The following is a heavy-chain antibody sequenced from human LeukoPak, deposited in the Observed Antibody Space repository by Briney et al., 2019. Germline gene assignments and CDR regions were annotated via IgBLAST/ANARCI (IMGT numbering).Heavy chain of an antibody. D-gene: IGHD3-22*01. V-gene: IGHV3-23*01. J-gene: IGHJ4*02. CDR1: GFTFSSYA. CDR3: AIYPRANYDSSGYYFVY. CDR2: ISGSGGST. Sequence: GGSLRLSCAASGFTFSSYAMSWVRQAPGKGLEWVSAISGSGGSTYYADSVKGRFTISRDNSKNTLYLQMNSLRAEDTAVYYCAIYPRANYDSSGYYFVYWGQGTLVTVSS.